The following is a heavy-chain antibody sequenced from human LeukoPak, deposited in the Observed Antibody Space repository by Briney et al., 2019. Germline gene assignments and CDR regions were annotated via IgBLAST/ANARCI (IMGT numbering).Heavy chain of an antibody. V-gene: IGHV4-59*01. CDR2: IYYSGST. Sequence: PSETLSLTCTVSGGSISSYYWSWIRQPPGKGLEWIGYIYYSGSTNYNPSLKSRVTISVDTSKNQFSLKLSSVTAADTAVYYCASYGWLQRSSDYWGHGTLVTVSS. D-gene: IGHD5-24*01. CDR1: GGSISSYY. CDR3: ASYGWLQRSSDY. J-gene: IGHJ4*01.